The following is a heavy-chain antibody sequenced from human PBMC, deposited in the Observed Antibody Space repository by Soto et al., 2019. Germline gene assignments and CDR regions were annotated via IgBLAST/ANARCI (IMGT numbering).Heavy chain of an antibody. CDR3: TRGGNFRFDD. J-gene: IGHJ4*02. D-gene: IGHD1-26*01. CDR2: INTDGSTT. V-gene: IGHV3-74*01. Sequence: PGGSLRLSCAASGFTFSSSWILWVRQAPGKGLVWVSRINTDGSTTTYADSVKGRFTISRDNAKNTVYLQMNSLRAEDTAVYYCTRGGNFRFDDWGQRTLFTVCS. CDR1: GFTFSSSW.